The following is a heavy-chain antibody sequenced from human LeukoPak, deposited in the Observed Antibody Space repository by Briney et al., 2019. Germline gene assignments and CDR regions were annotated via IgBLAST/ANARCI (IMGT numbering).Heavy chain of an antibody. Sequence: ASVKVSCKASGYTFTSYGISWVRQAPGQGLEWMGWISAYNGNTNYAQKLQGRVTMTTDTSTCTAYMELRSLRSDDTAVYYCARAAVAGYCSSTSCYTGPSDYWGQGTLVTVSS. V-gene: IGHV1-18*01. J-gene: IGHJ4*02. D-gene: IGHD2-2*01. CDR2: ISAYNGNT. CDR3: ARAAVAGYCSSTSCYTGPSDY. CDR1: GYTFTSYG.